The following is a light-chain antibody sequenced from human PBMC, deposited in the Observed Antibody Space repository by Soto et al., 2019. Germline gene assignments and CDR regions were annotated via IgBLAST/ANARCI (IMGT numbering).Light chain of an antibody. J-gene: IGKJ5*01. V-gene: IGKV3D-15*01. Sequence: EVVMTQSPATLSVSPGARATLSCGAGQSVSTNFAWYQQKPGQAPRLLIYDASTRGTGIPARFSGSGAGTDFPLTISSLDPEDVAVYYCQQYGSFGQGTRLEIK. CDR2: DAS. CDR3: QQYGS. CDR1: QSVSTN.